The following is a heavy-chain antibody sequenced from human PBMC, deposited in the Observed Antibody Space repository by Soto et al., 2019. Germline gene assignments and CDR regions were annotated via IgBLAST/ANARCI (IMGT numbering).Heavy chain of an antibody. J-gene: IGHJ4*02. V-gene: IGHV3-30-3*01. D-gene: IGHD6-19*01. CDR3: ARVSIAVAGIGYYFDY. CDR1: GFSFSSCA. Sequence: QVQLVESGGGVVQPGRSLRLSCAASGFSFSSCAMHWVRQAPGKGLEWVAVVSHDGSNKYYADSVKGRVTISRDNSINTVYLQMNSLRAEDTAVYYCARVSIAVAGIGYYFDYWGQGTLVPVSS. CDR2: VSHDGSNK.